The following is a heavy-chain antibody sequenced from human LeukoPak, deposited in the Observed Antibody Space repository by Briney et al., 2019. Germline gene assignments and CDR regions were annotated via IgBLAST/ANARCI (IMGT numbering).Heavy chain of an antibody. CDR3: ARGRVRGYSYGFGY. CDR2: IWYDGSNK. Sequence: GGSLRLSCAASGFMFRSYGMHWVRQAPGKGLEWVAVIWYDGSNKYYTDSVKGRFTISRDNSNNTLYLQMNSLRVEDTAVYYCARGRVRGYSYGFGYWGQGSLVTVSS. D-gene: IGHD5-18*01. J-gene: IGHJ4*02. V-gene: IGHV3-33*08. CDR1: GFMFRSYG.